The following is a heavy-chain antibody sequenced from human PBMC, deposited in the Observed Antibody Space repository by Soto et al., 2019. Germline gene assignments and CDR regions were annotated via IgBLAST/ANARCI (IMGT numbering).Heavy chain of an antibody. V-gene: IGHV4-59*01. D-gene: IGHD6-13*01. J-gene: IGHJ4*02. CDR1: GDSISSYY. Sequence: QVLLQESGPGLVKPSETLALTCAVSGDSISSYYCMWIRQPPGKGLESIGYLYYGRSANYNPSLKSRVTLSVDTSTNQCSLTLSSMTAADTAVYYCALRSMAAVPEYWGQGTLVTVSS. CDR2: LYYGRSA. CDR3: ALRSMAAVPEY.